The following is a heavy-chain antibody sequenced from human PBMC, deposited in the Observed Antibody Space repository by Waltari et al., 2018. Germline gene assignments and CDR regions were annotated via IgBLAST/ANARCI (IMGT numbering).Heavy chain of an antibody. V-gene: IGHV1-69*12. CDR2: IIPIFGTA. J-gene: IGHJ6*02. D-gene: IGHD5-18*01. CDR1: GGTFSSYA. CDR3: ARDPFGADTAMEKLYYYGMDV. Sequence: QVQLVQSGAEVKKPGSSVKVSCKASGGTFSSYAISWVRQAPGQGLEWMGGIIPIFGTANYAQKFQGRVTITADESTSTAYMELSSLRSEDTAVYYCARDPFGADTAMEKLYYYGMDVWGQGTTVTVSS.